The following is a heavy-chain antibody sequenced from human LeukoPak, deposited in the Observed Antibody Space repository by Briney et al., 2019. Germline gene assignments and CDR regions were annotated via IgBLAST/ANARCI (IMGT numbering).Heavy chain of an antibody. V-gene: IGHV1-18*01. CDR3: ARDRRPNLAVPAAPKSYYYDYYMDV. Sequence: GASVKVSCKASGYTFTSYGISWVRQAPGQGLERMGWISAYNGNTNYAQKLQGRVTMTTDTSTSTAYMELRSLRSDDTAVYYCARDRRPNLAVPAAPKSYYYDYYMDVWGKGTTVTVSS. CDR1: GYTFTSYG. J-gene: IGHJ6*03. CDR2: ISAYNGNT. D-gene: IGHD2-2*01.